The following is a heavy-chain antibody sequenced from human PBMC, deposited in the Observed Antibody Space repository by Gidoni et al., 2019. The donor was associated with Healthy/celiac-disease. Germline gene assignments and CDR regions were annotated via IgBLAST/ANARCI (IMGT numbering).Heavy chain of an antibody. V-gene: IGHV4-39*01. Sequence: QLQVQESGPGLVKPSETLSLTCPVSGGSISSSSYYWGWIRQPPGKTLEWIGSVYYSGSTYYNPSLKSRVTISVDTSKNQFSLKLSSVTAADTAVYYCARHVRIGFELDSWGQGTLVTVSS. J-gene: IGHJ4*02. D-gene: IGHD3-10*01. CDR2: VYYSGST. CDR3: ARHVRIGFELDS. CDR1: GGSISSSSYY.